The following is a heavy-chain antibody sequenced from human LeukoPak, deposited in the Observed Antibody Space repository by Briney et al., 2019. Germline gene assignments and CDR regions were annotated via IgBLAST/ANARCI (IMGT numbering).Heavy chain of an antibody. V-gene: IGHV1-69*04. D-gene: IGHD4-23*01. CDR3: ARVRVYGGKEGDYYGMDV. J-gene: IGHJ6*02. CDR1: RGTFSSYA. CDR2: IIPILGIA. Sequence: SVKVSCKASRGTFSSYAISWVRQAPGQGLEWMGRIIPILGIANYAQKFQGRVTITADKSTSTAYMELSSLRSEDTAVYYCARVRVYGGKEGDYYGMDVWGQGTTVTVSS.